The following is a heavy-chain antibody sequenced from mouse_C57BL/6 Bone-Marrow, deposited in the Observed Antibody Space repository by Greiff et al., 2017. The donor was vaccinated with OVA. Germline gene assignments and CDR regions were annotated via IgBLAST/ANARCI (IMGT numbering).Heavy chain of an antibody. Sequence: VQLQQSGAELVRPGASVKLSCTASGFTITDDYMHWVKQRPEQGLEWIGWIDTENGDTEYDPKFPGKATLTVDTSSNTAYLQLSSLTSEDAAVYYCTTLRWGDWGQGTTLTVAS. J-gene: IGHJ2*01. D-gene: IGHD1-1*01. CDR3: TTLRWGD. CDR2: IDTENGDT. V-gene: IGHV14-4*01. CDR1: GFTITDDY.